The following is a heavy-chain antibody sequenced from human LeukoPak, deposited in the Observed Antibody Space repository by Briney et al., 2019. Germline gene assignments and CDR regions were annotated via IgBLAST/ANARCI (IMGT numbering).Heavy chain of an antibody. Sequence: GGSLRLSCAASGFCFSRFWMNWVRQAPGKGLQWVASINQDGSEKYYVDSVKGRFTISGDNAKNSVYLQMNTLRTDDTAVFYCARGGSYPEYWGQGTLVTVSS. CDR1: GFCFSRFW. V-gene: IGHV3-7*01. CDR3: ARGGSYPEY. J-gene: IGHJ4*02. CDR2: INQDGSEK. D-gene: IGHD1-26*01.